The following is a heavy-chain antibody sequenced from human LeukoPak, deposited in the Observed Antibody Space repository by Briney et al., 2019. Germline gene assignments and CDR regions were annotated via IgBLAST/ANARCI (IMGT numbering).Heavy chain of an antibody. V-gene: IGHV4-34*01. CDR2: INHSGST. J-gene: IGHJ4*02. D-gene: IGHD6-19*01. Sequence: PSETLSLTCAVYGGSFSGYYWSWIRQPPGKGLEWIGEINHSGSTNYNPSLKSRVTISVDTSKNQFSLRLTSVTAADTAVYYCARSRRDSSGWHKPFDYWGQGTLVTVSS. CDR3: ARSRRDSSGWHKPFDY. CDR1: GGSFSGYY.